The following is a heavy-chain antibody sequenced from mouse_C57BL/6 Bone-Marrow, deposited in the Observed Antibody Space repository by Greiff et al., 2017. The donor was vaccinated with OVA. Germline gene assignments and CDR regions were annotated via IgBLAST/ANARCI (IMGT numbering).Heavy chain of an antibody. CDR3: DKGDYYSWLAY. Sequence: EVKLQESGAELVKPGASVKLSCTASGFNIKDYYMHWVKQRTEQGLEWIGRIDPEDGDTKYAPKFQGKATITADTSSNTAYLQLSSLTSEDTAGQYGDKGDYYSWLAYWGQGTLVTVSA. CDR2: IDPEDGDT. D-gene: IGHD2-13*01. J-gene: IGHJ3*01. CDR1: GFNIKDYY. V-gene: IGHV14-2*01.